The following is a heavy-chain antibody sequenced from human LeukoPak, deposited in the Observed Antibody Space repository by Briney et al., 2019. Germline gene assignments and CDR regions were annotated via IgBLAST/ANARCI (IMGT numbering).Heavy chain of an antibody. CDR3: ATGRTWWDLLNY. D-gene: IGHD1-26*01. V-gene: IGHV1-24*01. Sequence: ASVKVSCKVSGHTLTELSLLWVRQAPGKGLEWMGGRDPEAGEMIYSQKFQGRVTMTEDTSTDIAYMEMSSLRSEDTAVYYCATGRTWWDLLNYWGQGTLVTVSS. CDR2: RDPEAGEM. CDR1: GHTLTELS. J-gene: IGHJ4*02.